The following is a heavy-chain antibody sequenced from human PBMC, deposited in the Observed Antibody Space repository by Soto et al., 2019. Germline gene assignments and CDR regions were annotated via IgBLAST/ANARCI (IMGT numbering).Heavy chain of an antibody. D-gene: IGHD2-2*01. CDR3: ARDCSSSSCYGRAFDV. J-gene: IGHJ3*01. V-gene: IGHV4-4*02. CDR1: SGSISSTNW. Sequence: QVQLQESGPGLVKPSGTLSLTCAVSSGSISSTNWWSWVRQPPGKGLEWIGEIYHSGSINYNPSLQSRVTMSVDKSKNQFSLKLNSVTAADTAVYYCARDCSSSSCYGRAFDVWGQGTMVTVSS. CDR2: IYHSGSI.